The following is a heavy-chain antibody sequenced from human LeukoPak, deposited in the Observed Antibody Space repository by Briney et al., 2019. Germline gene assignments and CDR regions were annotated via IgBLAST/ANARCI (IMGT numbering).Heavy chain of an antibody. CDR1: GYTFTSYG. CDR2: ISAYNGNT. CDR3: ARPPQGYSTGKNAFDI. J-gene: IGHJ3*02. D-gene: IGHD6-19*01. Sequence: ASVKVSCKASGYTFTSYGISWVRQAPGQGLEWMGWISAYNGNTNYAQKLRGRVTMTTDTSTSTAYMELGSLRSDDTAVYCCARPPQGYSTGKNAFDIWGQGTMVTVSS. V-gene: IGHV1-18*01.